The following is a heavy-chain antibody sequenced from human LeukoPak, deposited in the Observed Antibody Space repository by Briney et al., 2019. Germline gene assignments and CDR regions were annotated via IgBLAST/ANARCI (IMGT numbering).Heavy chain of an antibody. D-gene: IGHD3-22*01. CDR1: GFTFSSYS. Sequence: GGSLRLSCAASGFTFSSYSMNWVRQALGKGLEWVSSISSSSSYIYYADSVKGRFTISRDNAKNSLYLQMNSLRAEDTAVYYCARESVVVNAFDIWGQGTMVTVSS. CDR2: ISSSSSYI. J-gene: IGHJ3*02. CDR3: ARESVVVNAFDI. V-gene: IGHV3-21*01.